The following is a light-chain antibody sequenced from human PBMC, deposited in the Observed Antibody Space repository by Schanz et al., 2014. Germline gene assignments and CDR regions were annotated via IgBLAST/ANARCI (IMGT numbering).Light chain of an antibody. V-gene: IGLV2-14*01. Sequence: QSALTQPASVSGSPGQSITISCTGTSSDVGGYNYVSWYQQHPGKAPKLMIYDVSSRPSGVSSRFSGSKSGNTASLTISGLQAEDEADYHCCSYAGHKVFGGGTKLTVL. CDR3: CSYAGHKV. J-gene: IGLJ2*01. CDR2: DVS. CDR1: SSDVGGYNY.